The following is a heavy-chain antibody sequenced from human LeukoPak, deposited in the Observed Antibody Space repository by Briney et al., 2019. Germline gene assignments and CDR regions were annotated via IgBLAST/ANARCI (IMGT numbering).Heavy chain of an antibody. J-gene: IGHJ4*02. CDR3: AKDTEGLRLGELYFDY. V-gene: IGHV3-23*01. Sequence: PGGSLRLSCAASGFTFSSYAMSWVRQAPGKGLEWVSAISGSGGSTYYADSVKGRFTISRDNSKNTLYLQMNSLRAEDTAVYYCAKDTEGLRLGELYFDYWGQGTLVTVSS. CDR2: ISGSGGST. CDR1: GFTFSSYA. D-gene: IGHD3-16*01.